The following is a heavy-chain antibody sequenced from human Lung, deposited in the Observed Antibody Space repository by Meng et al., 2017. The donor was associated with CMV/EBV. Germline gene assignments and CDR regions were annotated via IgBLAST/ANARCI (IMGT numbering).Heavy chain of an antibody. D-gene: IGHD2-2*01. CDR3: AGAFGMYHLPDGY. J-gene: IGHJ4*02. V-gene: IGHV3-7*01. CDR1: GFTFNSYW. CDR2: IKQDGSEK. Sequence: GGSLRLSCAASGFTFNSYWLGWVRQAPGKGLEWVANIKQDGSEKYYVDSVTGRFTISRDNAKNSLYLQMNSLRAEDTAVYYCAGAFGMYHLPDGYWGQGPLITVSS.